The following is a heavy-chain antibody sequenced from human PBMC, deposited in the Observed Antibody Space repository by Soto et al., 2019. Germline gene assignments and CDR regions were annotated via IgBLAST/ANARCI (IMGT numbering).Heavy chain of an antibody. CDR1: GFTFSSYA. CDR3: AKPPRYSSSSGRAGFDP. CDR2: ISGSGGSK. Sequence: EVQLLESGGGLVQPGGSLRLSCAASGFTFSSYAMSWVRQAPGKGLEWVSAISGSGGSKYYADSVKGRFTISRDNSKNTLYLQMNSLRAEDTAVYYCAKPPRYSSSSGRAGFDPWGQGTLVTVSS. V-gene: IGHV3-23*01. J-gene: IGHJ5*02. D-gene: IGHD6-6*01.